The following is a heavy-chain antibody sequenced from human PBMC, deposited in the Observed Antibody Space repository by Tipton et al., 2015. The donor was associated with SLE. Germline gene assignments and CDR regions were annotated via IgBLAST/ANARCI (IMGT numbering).Heavy chain of an antibody. J-gene: IGHJ4*02. CDR3: ARVYPYDFWSGCDY. D-gene: IGHD3-3*01. V-gene: IGHV4-59*12. Sequence: TLSLTCTVSGGSISSYYWSWIRQPPGKGLEWIGYIYYSGSTNYNPSLKSRVTISVDTSKNQFSLKLSSVTAADTAVYYCARVYPYDFWSGCDYWGQGTLVTVSS. CDR2: IYYSGST. CDR1: GGSISSYY.